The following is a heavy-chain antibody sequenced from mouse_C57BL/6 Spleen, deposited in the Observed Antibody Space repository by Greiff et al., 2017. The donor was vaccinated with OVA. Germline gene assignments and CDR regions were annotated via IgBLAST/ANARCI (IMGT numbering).Heavy chain of an antibody. CDR1: GFSLTSYA. CDR2: IWTGGGT. Sequence: VMLVESGPGLVAPSQSLSITCTVSGFSLTSYAISWVRQPPGKGLEWLGVIWTGGGTNYNSALKSRLSISKDNSKSQVFLKMNSLQTDDTARYYCARKKGWSGDYAMDYWGQGTSVTVSS. CDR3: ARKKGWSGDYAMDY. J-gene: IGHJ4*01. V-gene: IGHV2-9-1*01. D-gene: IGHD2-3*01.